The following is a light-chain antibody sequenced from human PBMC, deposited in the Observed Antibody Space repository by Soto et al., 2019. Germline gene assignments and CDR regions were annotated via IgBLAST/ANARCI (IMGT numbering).Light chain of an antibody. J-gene: IGKJ5*01. V-gene: IGKV3D-20*02. CDR3: QQRSNWPPIT. CDR2: GAS. CDR1: QSVSSSH. Sequence: PGERATLSCRASQSVSSSHLAWYQQKPGQAPRLLIYGASSRATGIPDRFSGSGSGTDFTLTISRLEPEDFAVYYCQQRSNWPPITFGQGTRLEIK.